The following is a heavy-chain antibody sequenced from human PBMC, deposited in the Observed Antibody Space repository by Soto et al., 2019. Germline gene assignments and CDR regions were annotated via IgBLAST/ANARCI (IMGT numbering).Heavy chain of an antibody. D-gene: IGHD3-16*01. CDR3: GKDSDSGTDE. J-gene: IGHJ4*02. CDR2: IYPGDSDT. V-gene: IGHV5-51*01. Sequence: GEALKISCKGSGYSFISYWIGWVRQMPGKGLEWMGIIYPGDSDTRYSPSFQGQVTISVDKSISTAYLQWSSLKASDTAIYYCGKDSDSGTDEWGQGSPVTVS. CDR1: GYSFISYW.